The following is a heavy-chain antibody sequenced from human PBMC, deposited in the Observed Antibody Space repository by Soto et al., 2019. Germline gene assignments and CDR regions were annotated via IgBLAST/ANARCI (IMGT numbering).Heavy chain of an antibody. J-gene: IGHJ4*02. D-gene: IGHD3-10*01. CDR3: AADAPARGGGEFDY. V-gene: IGHV3-15*01. CDR2: IKSKVDGETT. CDR1: GFTFSGAW. Sequence: VQLVESGGGLVKPGGSLRLSCSASGFTFSGAWMSWVRQAPGRGLEWVALIKSKVDGETTHYAAPVQGRFSISREDLKNTVYLQVNSLKTEDTAVYYCAADAPARGGGEFDYWGQGALVTVSS.